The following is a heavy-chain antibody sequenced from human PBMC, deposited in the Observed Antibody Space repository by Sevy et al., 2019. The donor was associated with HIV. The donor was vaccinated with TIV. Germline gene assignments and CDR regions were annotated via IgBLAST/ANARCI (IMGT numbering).Heavy chain of an antibody. V-gene: IGHV4-31*03. CDR2: IYYSGST. Sequence: SETLSLTCTVSGGSISSGGYYWSWIRQHPGKGLAWIGYIYYSGSTYYNPSLQSRVTISVDTSKSQFSLKLSSVTAADTAVDYCARAYVIRSFVRSVAFDIWGQGTMGTVSS. J-gene: IGHJ3*02. CDR3: ARAYVIRSFVRSVAFDI. D-gene: IGHD3-10*01. CDR1: GGSISSGGYY.